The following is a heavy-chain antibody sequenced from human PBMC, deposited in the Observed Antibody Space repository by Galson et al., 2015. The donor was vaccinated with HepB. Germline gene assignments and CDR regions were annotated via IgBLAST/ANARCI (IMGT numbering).Heavy chain of an antibody. CDR1: GFTFSSYS. D-gene: IGHD6-13*01. V-gene: IGHV3-21*01. J-gene: IGHJ4*02. CDR2: ISSSSSYI. Sequence: SLRLSCAASGFTFSSYSMNWVRQAPGKGLEWVSSISSSSSYIYYADSVKGRFTISRDNAKNSLYLQMNSLRAEDTAVYYCAKDRGYSSSWHDYWGQGTLVTVSS. CDR3: AKDRGYSSSWHDY.